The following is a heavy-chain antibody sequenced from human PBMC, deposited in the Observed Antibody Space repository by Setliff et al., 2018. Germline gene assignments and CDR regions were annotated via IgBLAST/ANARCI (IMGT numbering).Heavy chain of an antibody. CDR2: INWNGGST. V-gene: IGHV3-20*04. D-gene: IGHD4-17*01. J-gene: IGHJ4*02. CDR1: GFTFSSYA. CDR3: ARDPYGDYSPSDY. Sequence: PGGSLRLSCAGSGFTFSSYAMHWVRQAPGKGLEWVSGINWNGGSTGYADSVKGRFTISRDNAKNSLYLQMNSLRAEDTALYYCARDPYGDYSPSDYWGQGTLVTVSS.